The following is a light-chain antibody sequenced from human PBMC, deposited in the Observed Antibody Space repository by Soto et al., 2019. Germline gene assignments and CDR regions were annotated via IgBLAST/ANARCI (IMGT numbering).Light chain of an antibody. Sequence: QSVLSQPPSASGTPGQWVTISCSGSSSNIGRNYVYWYQQVPGTAPKLLIFRNNQRPSGVPDRFSGSKSGTSASLAISGLRSEDEADYFCAAWDYSLSGYWVFGGGTKLTVL. J-gene: IGLJ3*02. CDR1: SSNIGRNY. CDR3: AAWDYSLSGYWV. V-gene: IGLV1-47*01. CDR2: RNN.